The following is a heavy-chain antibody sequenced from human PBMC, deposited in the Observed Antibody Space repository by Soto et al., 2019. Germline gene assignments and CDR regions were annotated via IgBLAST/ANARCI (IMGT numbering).Heavy chain of an antibody. CDR3: ARHGGGLVVVTVGIRRFDP. J-gene: IGHJ5*02. V-gene: IGHV4-39*01. D-gene: IGHD2-2*02. CDR2: IYYSGNT. CDR1: GGSISSRYYY. Sequence: QVQLQESGPGLVKPSETLSLTCTVSGGSISSRYYYWGWIRHPPGKGLEWIGSIYYSGNTYYNPSLNSRVTISVNTSKNQFSLTVTSVTAADTAVYYCARHGGGLVVVTVGIRRFDPWGQGTLVTVSS.